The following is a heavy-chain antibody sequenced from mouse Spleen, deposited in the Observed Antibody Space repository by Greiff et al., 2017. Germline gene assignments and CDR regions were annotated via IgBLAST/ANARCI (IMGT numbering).Heavy chain of an antibody. CDR2: IWSGGST. V-gene: IGHV2-2*01. CDR3: ARKRYYGRRDWYFDV. CDR1: GFSLTSYG. J-gene: IGHJ1*01. Sequence: VQLQQSGPGLVQPSQSLSITCTVSGFSLTSYGVHWVRQSPGKGLEWLGVIWSGGSTDYNAAFISRLSISKDNSKSQVFFKMNSLQADDTAIYYCARKRYYGRRDWYFDVRGAGTTGTGSS. D-gene: IGHD1-1*01.